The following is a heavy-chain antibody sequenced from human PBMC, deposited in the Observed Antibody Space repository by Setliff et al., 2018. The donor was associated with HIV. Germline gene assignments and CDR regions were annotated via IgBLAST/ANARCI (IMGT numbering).Heavy chain of an antibody. CDR2: ISTSSYTI. CDR1: GFTFSGFS. V-gene: IGHV3-48*04. CDR3: ARDNPSTYGTAWDLFDS. J-gene: IGHJ4*02. D-gene: IGHD1-26*01. Sequence: GSLRLSCAASGFTFSGFSMNWVRQAPGKGLEWVSYISTSSYTINYADSVKGRFTISRDNAKNSLYLQMNNLRVEDTALYYCARDNPSTYGTAWDLFDSWGQGTLVTVSS.